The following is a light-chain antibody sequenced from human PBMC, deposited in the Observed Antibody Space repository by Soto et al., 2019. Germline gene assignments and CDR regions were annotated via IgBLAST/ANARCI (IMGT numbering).Light chain of an antibody. CDR3: QQYKNWPL. Sequence: DIQMTQSPSTLSASVGDRVAITCRASQSISSWLAWYQQKPGKAPKLLIYDASSLESGVPSRFSGSGSGTDFTLTISSLQSEDFAVYYCQQYKNWPLFGQGTRLEIK. CDR1: QSISSW. CDR2: DAS. V-gene: IGKV1-5*01. J-gene: IGKJ5*01.